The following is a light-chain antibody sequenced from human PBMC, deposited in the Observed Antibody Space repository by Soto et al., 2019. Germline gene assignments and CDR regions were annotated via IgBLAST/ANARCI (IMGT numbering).Light chain of an antibody. CDR3: SSYTSSSTYV. Sequence: QSALTQPASVSGSPGQSITISCTGTSSDVGGYNYVSWYQQHPGKAPKLIIFEVTRRPSGVSNRFSGSQSGNTASLTISGLQAEDEANYYCSSYTSSSTYVFGTGTKLTVL. V-gene: IGLV2-14*01. J-gene: IGLJ1*01. CDR1: SSDVGGYNY. CDR2: EVT.